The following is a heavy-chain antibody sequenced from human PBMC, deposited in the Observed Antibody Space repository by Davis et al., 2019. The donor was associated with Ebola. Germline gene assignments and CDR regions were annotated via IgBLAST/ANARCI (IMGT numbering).Heavy chain of an antibody. V-gene: IGHV1-3*01. D-gene: IGHD1-1*01. CDR3: ARGRLDLYYYHYGMDV. CDR2: INAGNGNT. Sequence: GGSLRLSCAASGFTFSSYAMHWVRQAPGQRLEWMGWINAGNGNTKYSQKFQGRVTITRDTSASTAYMELSSLRSEDTAVYYCARGRLDLYYYHYGMDVWGQGTTVTVSS. J-gene: IGHJ6*02. CDR1: GFTFSSYA.